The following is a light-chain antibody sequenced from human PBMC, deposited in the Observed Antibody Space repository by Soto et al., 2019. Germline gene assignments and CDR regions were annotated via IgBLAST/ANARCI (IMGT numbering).Light chain of an antibody. CDR1: QSIRSW. Sequence: DIQMTQSPSTLSASVGDRVTITCRASQSIRSWLAWYQQKPGKAPKLLIYKASTVESGVPSRFSGSGSGTEFTFTISSLQPDDFATYHCQQYSSYSWTFGQGTKVEIK. CDR2: KAS. J-gene: IGKJ1*01. CDR3: QQYSSYSWT. V-gene: IGKV1-5*03.